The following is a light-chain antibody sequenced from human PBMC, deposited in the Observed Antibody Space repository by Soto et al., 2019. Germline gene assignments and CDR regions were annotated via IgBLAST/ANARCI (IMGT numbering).Light chain of an antibody. V-gene: IGKV1-5*01. CDR3: QQYETASRT. J-gene: IGKJ1*01. Sequence: DIQMTQSPSTLSASVGDRVTITCRASQSISGWLAWYQQKPGKAPKLLIFDASELESGVPSRFSGSVSGTEFTLTINSLQPDDFATYYCQQYETASRTFGLGTKVDI. CDR2: DAS. CDR1: QSISGW.